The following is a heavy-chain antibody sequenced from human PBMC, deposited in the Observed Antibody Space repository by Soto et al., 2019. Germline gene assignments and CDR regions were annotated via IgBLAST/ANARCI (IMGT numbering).Heavy chain of an antibody. D-gene: IGHD3-3*01. CDR1: GFTFSSYW. V-gene: IGHV3-7*01. Sequence: GGSLRLSCAASGFTFSSYWMSWVRQAPGKGLEWVANIKQDGSEKYYVDSVKGRFTISRDNAKNSLYLQMNSLRAEDTAGYYWARAGVVMAVDYWGPGNLVTVSS. CDR3: ARAGVVMAVDY. CDR2: IKQDGSEK. J-gene: IGHJ4*02.